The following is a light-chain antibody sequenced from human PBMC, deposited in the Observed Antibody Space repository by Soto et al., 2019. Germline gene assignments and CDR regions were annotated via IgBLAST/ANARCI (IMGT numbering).Light chain of an antibody. CDR3: QQRSMWPWT. CDR1: QSVSSSY. V-gene: IGKV3D-20*02. Sequence: EIVWPPSTSTLSLSPGERTTLSCRASQSVSSSYLAWYQQKPGQAPRLLIYGASNRATGIPDRFSGSGSGTDFTLTISSLEPEDFAVYYCQQRSMWPWTFGQGTKVDIK. J-gene: IGKJ1*01. CDR2: GAS.